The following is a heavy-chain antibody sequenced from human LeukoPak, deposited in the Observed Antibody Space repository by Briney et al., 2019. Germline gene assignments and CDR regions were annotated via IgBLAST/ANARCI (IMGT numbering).Heavy chain of an antibody. CDR2: ISSSGSYL. J-gene: IGHJ4*02. CDR1: GFTFSTYA. Sequence: GGSLRLSCAASGFTFSTYAIHWVRQAPGKGLEWVSSISSSGSYLYYADSVKGRFTISRDNAKNSLYQQMNSLRVEDTAVYFCARALLGVINPTDYWGQGTLVTVSS. CDR3: ARALLGVINPTDY. D-gene: IGHD3-10*01. V-gene: IGHV3-21*01.